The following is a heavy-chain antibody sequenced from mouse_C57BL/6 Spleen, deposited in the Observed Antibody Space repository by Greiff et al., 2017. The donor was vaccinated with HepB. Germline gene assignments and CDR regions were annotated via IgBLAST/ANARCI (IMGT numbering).Heavy chain of an antibody. J-gene: IGHJ4*01. CDR1: GYTFTSYW. V-gene: IGHV1-64*01. Sequence: QVQLQQPGAELVKPGASVKLSCKASGYTFTSYWMHWVKQRPGQGLEWIGMIHPNSGSTNYNEKFKSKATLTVDKSSSTAYMQLSSLTSEASAFYYYDRLGLRRAMDYWGQGTSVTVSS. CDR2: IHPNSGST. CDR3: DRLGLRRAMDY. D-gene: IGHD2-4*01.